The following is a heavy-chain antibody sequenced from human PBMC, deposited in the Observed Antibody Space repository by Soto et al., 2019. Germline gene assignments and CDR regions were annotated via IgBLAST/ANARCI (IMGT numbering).Heavy chain of an antibody. CDR2: ISSTPSYI. Sequence: EVQLVESGGGLVKPGGSLRLSCAASGFTFSRYRMNWVRQAPGEGLEWVSYISSTPSYIYYADSVKGRFTISRDNAKNSLYLQMNSLRAEDTAVYYCARDRGCSGGSCYSKGMDVWGQGTTVTVSS. V-gene: IGHV3-21*01. CDR1: GFTFSRYR. CDR3: ARDRGCSGGSCYSKGMDV. J-gene: IGHJ6*02. D-gene: IGHD2-15*01.